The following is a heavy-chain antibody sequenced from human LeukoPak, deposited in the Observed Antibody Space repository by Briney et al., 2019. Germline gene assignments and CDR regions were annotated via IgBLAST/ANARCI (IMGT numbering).Heavy chain of an antibody. CDR1: GGSISSYY. CDR2: IYYSGST. J-gene: IGHJ4*02. Sequence: SETLSLTCAVSGGSISSYYWSWIRQPPGKGLEWIGFIYYSGSTNYNPSLESRVTISVDTSKKQFSLKLRSVTAADTAVYYCARDQGSIFDYWGQGTLVTVSS. V-gene: IGHV4-59*01. D-gene: IGHD2-15*01. CDR3: ARDQGSIFDY.